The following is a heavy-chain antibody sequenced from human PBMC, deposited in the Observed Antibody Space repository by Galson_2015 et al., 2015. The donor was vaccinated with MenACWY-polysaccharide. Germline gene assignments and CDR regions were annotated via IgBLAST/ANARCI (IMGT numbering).Heavy chain of an antibody. Sequence: TYYNPSLRSRVTKSVDTSRNQFSLKLTSVTAADTAVYFCAGSPPRYCRGGGCYSDAFDIWGQGTLVSVS. CDR2: T. D-gene: IGHD2-15*01. V-gene: IGHV4-39*01. J-gene: IGHJ3*02. CDR3: AGSPPRYCRGGGCYSDAFDI.